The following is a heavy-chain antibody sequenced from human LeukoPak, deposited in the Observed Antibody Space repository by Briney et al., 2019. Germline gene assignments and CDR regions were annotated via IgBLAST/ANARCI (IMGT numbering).Heavy chain of an antibody. D-gene: IGHD5-24*01. CDR1: GGSISSYY. Sequence: SETLSLTCTVSGGSISSYYWSWIRQPPGKGLEWIRNIYYSGSTNYNPSLKSRVTMSVDTSKNQFSLNMRSLTAADTAVYYCARDYALTSLEMATIFNWFDPWGQGTLVTVSS. CDR2: IYYSGST. CDR3: ARDYALTSLEMATIFNWFDP. J-gene: IGHJ5*02. V-gene: IGHV4-59*12.